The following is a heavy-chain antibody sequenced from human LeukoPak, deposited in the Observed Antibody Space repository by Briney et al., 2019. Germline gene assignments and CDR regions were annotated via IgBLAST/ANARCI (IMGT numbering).Heavy chain of an antibody. V-gene: IGHV1-18*04. Sequence: GASVKVSCKASGYTFTSYGISWVRQAPGQGLEWMGWISAYNGNTNYAQKLQGRVTMTTDTSTSTAYMELSRLRSDDTAVYYCARDLSYSSSWYLGHLDYWGQGTLVTVSS. CDR1: GYTFTSYG. CDR3: ARDLSYSSSWYLGHLDY. CDR2: ISAYNGNT. J-gene: IGHJ4*02. D-gene: IGHD6-13*01.